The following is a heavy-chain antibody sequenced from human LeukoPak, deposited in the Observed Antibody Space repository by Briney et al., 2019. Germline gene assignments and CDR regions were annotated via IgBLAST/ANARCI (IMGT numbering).Heavy chain of an antibody. D-gene: IGHD2-21*02. CDR1: GFSLSTSGGG. J-gene: IGHJ1*01. CDR2: IFWDDDK. Sequence: SGPTLVKPTQTLTLTCTFSGFSLSTSGGGVGWIRQPPGKALEWLALIFWDDDKRYNPSLESRLSITKDTSKDQVVLTMTNMDPADTATYYCTHSVGIVVVTSEDEYFLHWGQGSLVIVSS. V-gene: IGHV2-5*02. CDR3: THSVGIVVVTSEDEYFLH.